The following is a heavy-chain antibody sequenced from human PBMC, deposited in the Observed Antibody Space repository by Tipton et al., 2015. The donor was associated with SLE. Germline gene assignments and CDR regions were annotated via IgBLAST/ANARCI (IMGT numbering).Heavy chain of an antibody. CDR2: ISSSGSTE. D-gene: IGHD6-19*01. CDR1: GFTFSDYY. CDR3: ARDQQWLDTISRHEEAWYYYGMDV. J-gene: IGHJ6*02. Sequence: SLRLSCAASGFTFSDYYMVWIRQAPGKGLEWVSYISSSGSTEFYADSVKGRFTISRDNAKNSLYLQVNSLRAEDTAVYYCARDQQWLDTISRHEEAWYYYGMDVWGQGTTVTVSS. V-gene: IGHV3-11*01.